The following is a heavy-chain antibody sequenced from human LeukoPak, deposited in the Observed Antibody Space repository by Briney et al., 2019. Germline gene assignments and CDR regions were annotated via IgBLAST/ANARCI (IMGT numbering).Heavy chain of an antibody. Sequence: PGGSLRLSCAASGFTFSSYWMHWVRQAPGKGLVWVSRINSDGGSTSYADSVKGRFTISRDNAKNTLYLQMNSLRAEDTAVYYCASEPTFYCGGDCYSHIWGQGTMVTVSS. CDR3: ASEPTFYCGGDCYSHI. J-gene: IGHJ3*02. V-gene: IGHV3-74*01. CDR2: INSDGGST. D-gene: IGHD2-21*02. CDR1: GFTFSSYW.